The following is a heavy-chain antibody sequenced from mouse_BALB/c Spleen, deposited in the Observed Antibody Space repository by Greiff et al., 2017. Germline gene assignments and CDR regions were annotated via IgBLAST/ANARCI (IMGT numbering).Heavy chain of an antibody. Sequence: EVQLQQSGAELVKPGASVKLSCTASGFNIKDTYMHWVKQRPEQGLEWIGRIDPANGNTKYDPKFQGKATITADTSSNTAYLQHSSLTSEDTAVYYCARSAYDYDWFAYWGQGTLVTVSA. V-gene: IGHV14-3*02. D-gene: IGHD2-4*01. CDR1: GFNIKDTY. J-gene: IGHJ3*01. CDR3: ARSAYDYDWFAY. CDR2: IDPANGNT.